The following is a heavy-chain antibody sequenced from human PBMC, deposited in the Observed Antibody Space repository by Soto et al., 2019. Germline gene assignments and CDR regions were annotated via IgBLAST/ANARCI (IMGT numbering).Heavy chain of an antibody. J-gene: IGHJ4*02. Sequence: QLQLQESGPGLVKPSETLSLTCTVSGGSISTSSYYWGWIRQPPGKGLEWIGSIYYSGRTYYNPSLKSLVTISVDTSKNQFSLKLSSVTAADTAVYYCARDYDSSGDYWGQGTLVTVSS. CDR2: IYYSGRT. V-gene: IGHV4-39*01. CDR3: ARDYDSSGDY. CDR1: GGSISTSSYY. D-gene: IGHD3-22*01.